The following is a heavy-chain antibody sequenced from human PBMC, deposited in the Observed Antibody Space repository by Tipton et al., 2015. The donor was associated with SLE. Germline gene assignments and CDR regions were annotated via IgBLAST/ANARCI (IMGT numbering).Heavy chain of an antibody. CDR3: AREADDSDMNNYRLFDS. CDR1: GGSIRGYY. V-gene: IGHV4-59*01. D-gene: IGHD3-16*02. Sequence: TLSLTCTVSGGSIRGYYWSWIRQPPGKGLEWIGYIDLTGSTHYNPSLRSRVTLSVDTSKNQFSLRLSSVSAADTAMYYCAREADDSDMNNYRLFDSLGQGTLVTVS. CDR2: IDLTGST. J-gene: IGHJ4*02.